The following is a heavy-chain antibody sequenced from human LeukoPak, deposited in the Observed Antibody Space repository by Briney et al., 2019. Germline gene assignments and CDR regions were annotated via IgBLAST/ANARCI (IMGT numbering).Heavy chain of an antibody. Sequence: PGGSLRLACTGAGFTFATYTFNWVRQAPGKGLEWVASIGATQTYIYYADSVKGRFTVSRDNAKNTLYLQMNSLRAEDTAVYYCARDEVGATTTVFHYWGQGTLVTVSS. CDR2: IGATQTYI. J-gene: IGHJ4*02. CDR3: ARDEVGATTTVFHY. CDR1: GFTFATYT. D-gene: IGHD1-26*01. V-gene: IGHV3-21*01.